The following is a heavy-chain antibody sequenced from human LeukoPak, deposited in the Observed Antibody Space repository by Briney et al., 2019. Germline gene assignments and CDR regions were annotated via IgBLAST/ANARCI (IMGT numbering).Heavy chain of an antibody. D-gene: IGHD6-19*01. V-gene: IGHV5-10-1*01. CDR2: IDPSDSYT. J-gene: IGHJ4*02. Sequence: GESLKISCKGSGYSFTSYWISWVRQMPGKGLEWMGGIDPSDSYTNYSPSFQGHVTISADKSISTAYLQWSSLKASDTAMYYCARHVLAVAGKRREYYFDYWGQGTLVTVSS. CDR1: GYSFTSYW. CDR3: ARHVLAVAGKRREYYFDY.